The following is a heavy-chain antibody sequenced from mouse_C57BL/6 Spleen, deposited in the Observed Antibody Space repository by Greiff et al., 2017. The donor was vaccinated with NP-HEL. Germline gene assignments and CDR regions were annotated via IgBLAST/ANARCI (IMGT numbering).Heavy chain of an antibody. V-gene: IGHV5-6*01. J-gene: IGHJ2*01. CDR1: GFTFSSYG. CDR3: AREFRYYFDY. CDR2: ISSGGSYT. Sequence: EVKLMESGGDLVKPGGSLKLSCAASGFTFSSYGMSWVRQTPDKRLEWVATISSGGSYTYYPDSVKGRFTISRDNAKNTLYLQMSSLKSEDTAMYYCAREFRYYFDYWGQGTTLTVSS.